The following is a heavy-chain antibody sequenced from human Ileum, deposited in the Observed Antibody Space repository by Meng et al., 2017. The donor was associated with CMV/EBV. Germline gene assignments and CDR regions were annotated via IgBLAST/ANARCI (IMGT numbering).Heavy chain of an antibody. D-gene: IGHD3-3*01. V-gene: IGHV1-69*05. Sequence: SVKISCRASGGTFSSYAISWVLQAPGQGLEWMGGIIPIFGTAKYEQKFQGRVTITTDEFTSTAYMELSSLRSEDTAVYYCARGAGREDLWSGYYGDPPNWFDPWGQGTLVTVSS. J-gene: IGHJ5*02. CDR2: IIPIFGTA. CDR3: ARGAGREDLWSGYYGDPPNWFDP. CDR1: GGTFSSYA.